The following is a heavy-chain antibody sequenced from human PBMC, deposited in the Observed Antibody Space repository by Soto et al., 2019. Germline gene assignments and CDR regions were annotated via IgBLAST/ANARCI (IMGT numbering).Heavy chain of an antibody. V-gene: IGHV3-33*01. CDR1: GFTFRSYG. Sequence: SLRLSCAASGFTFRSYGMHWVRQAPGKGLEWVAVIWYDGSNKYYADSVKGRFTISRDNSKNTLYLQMNSLRAEDTAVYYCARDLVVVAATPGRYYYYGMDVWGQGSTVTVSS. CDR3: ARDLVVVAATPGRYYYYGMDV. J-gene: IGHJ6*02. CDR2: IWYDGSNK. D-gene: IGHD2-15*01.